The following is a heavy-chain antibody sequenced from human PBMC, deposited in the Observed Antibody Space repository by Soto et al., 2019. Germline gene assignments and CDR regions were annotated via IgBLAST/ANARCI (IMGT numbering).Heavy chain of an antibody. CDR2: IKYDEITT. Sequence: PGGSLRLSCAASGFTFSSYWIHWVRQAPGKGLVWVSRIKYDEITTNYADSVKGRFTISRDNSKNTLYLQMNSLRAEDTAVYYCARDPTSGWNYYYGMDVWGQGTTVTVSS. CDR3: ARDPTSGWNYYYGMDV. CDR1: GFTFSSYW. V-gene: IGHV3-74*01. J-gene: IGHJ6*02. D-gene: IGHD3-9*01.